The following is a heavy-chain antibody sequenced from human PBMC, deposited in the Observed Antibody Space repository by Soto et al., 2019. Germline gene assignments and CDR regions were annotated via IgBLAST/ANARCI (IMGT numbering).Heavy chain of an antibody. CDR1: GYTFTSHD. V-gene: IGHV1-8*01. D-gene: IGHD4-17*01. Sequence: QVQLVQSGAEVKKSGASVKVSCKASGYTFTSHDIKWVRQATGQGLEWMGWMNPNSGNTGYAQKFQGRVTMTRNISISTAYMELSSLRSEDTAVYYCARWDYGYYARFDYWGQGTLVTVSS. CDR2: MNPNSGNT. CDR3: ARWDYGYYARFDY. J-gene: IGHJ4*02.